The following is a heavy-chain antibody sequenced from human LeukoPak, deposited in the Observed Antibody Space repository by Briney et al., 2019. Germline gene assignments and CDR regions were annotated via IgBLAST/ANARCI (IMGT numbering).Heavy chain of an antibody. CDR2: INGDGRNI. CDR3: TRDPMDYDVSTGLHHYYMDV. J-gene: IGHJ6*02. CDR1: GFTFSSYW. D-gene: IGHD3-9*01. Sequence: PAGGSLRLSCVASGFTFSSYWMHWVRQDPRKGLVWVSRINGDGRNINYADSVRGRFTISRDNAKNTLYLQMNTLRVEDTAVYYCTRDPMDYDVSTGLHHYYMDVWGQGTTVTVSS. V-gene: IGHV3-74*01.